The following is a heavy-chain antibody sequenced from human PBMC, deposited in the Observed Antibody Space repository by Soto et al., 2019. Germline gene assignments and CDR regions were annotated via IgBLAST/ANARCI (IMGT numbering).Heavy chain of an antibody. Sequence: GGSLRLSCAASGFTFSNYAMSWVRQAPGKGLEWVSAFSGGGNTYYADSVKGRFTISRDNSKNTLYLQMNSLRAEDTAIYYCAKDSYGVDVWGQGATVTVSS. V-gene: IGHV3-23*01. CDR2: FSGGGNT. CDR1: GFTFSNYA. CDR3: AKDSYGVDV. J-gene: IGHJ6*02.